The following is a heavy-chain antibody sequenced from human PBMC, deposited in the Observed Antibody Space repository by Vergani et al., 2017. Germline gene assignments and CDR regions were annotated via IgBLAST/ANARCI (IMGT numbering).Heavy chain of an antibody. CDR3: VVVPAASPRELKYNYYYGMDV. CDR1: GFTFDDYA. Sequence: VQLVESGGGVVQPGRSLRLSCAASGFTFDDYAMHWVRQAPGKGLEWVSGISWNSGSIGYADSVKGRFTISRDNAKNSLYLQMNSLRAEDTAVYYCVVVPAASPRELKYNYYYGMDVWGQGTTVTVSS. D-gene: IGHD2-2*01. V-gene: IGHV3-9*01. J-gene: IGHJ6*02. CDR2: ISWNSGSI.